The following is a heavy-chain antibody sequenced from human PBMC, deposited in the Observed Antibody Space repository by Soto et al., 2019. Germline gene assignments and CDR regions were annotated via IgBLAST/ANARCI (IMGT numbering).Heavy chain of an antibody. Sequence: PSETLSRTCTVSGGSFKSGSYYWSWIRQPPGKGLEWIGYVYHTGRTDYNPSLKSRVSISMDTSKNQFSLDLDSVTPADTAVYLCATDFDYFDSWGQGTLLTVSS. CDR2: VYHTGRT. CDR1: GGSFKSGSYY. D-gene: IGHD3-3*01. CDR3: ATDFDYFDS. V-gene: IGHV4-61*01. J-gene: IGHJ4*02.